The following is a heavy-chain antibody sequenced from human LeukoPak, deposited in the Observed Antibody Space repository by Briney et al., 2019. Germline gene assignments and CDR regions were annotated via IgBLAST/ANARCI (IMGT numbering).Heavy chain of an antibody. CDR2: INPSGGST. D-gene: IGHD3-10*01. CDR1: GYTFTSYY. Sequence: ASVKVSCKASGYTFTSYYMRWVRQAPGQGLEWMGIINPSGGSTSYAQKFQGRVTMTRDTSTSTVYMELSSLRSEDTAVYYCARGGNVLLLWDHASDYWGQGTLVTVSS. V-gene: IGHV1-46*01. CDR3: ARGGNVLLLWDHASDY. J-gene: IGHJ4*02.